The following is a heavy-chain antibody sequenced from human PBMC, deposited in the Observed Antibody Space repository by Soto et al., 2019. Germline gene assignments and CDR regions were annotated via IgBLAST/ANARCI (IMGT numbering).Heavy chain of an antibody. Sequence: EVQLVESGGGLVQPGGSLRLSCAASGFTFTSHWMTWVRQAPGKGLEWVANIKKDGSEKHYVDSVKGQFTISRDNAKNEVYLKMNSPRDEDTDMFYRVRNRGYCSHVGCQGDAYDIWGQGTMVTVSS. D-gene: IGHD2-15*01. V-gene: IGHV3-7*04. CDR2: IKKDGSEK. CDR3: VRNRGYCSHVGCQGDAYDI. CDR1: GFTFTSHW. J-gene: IGHJ3*02.